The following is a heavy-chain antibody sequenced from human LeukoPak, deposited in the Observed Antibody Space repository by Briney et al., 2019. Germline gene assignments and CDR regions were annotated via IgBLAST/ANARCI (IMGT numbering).Heavy chain of an antibody. Sequence: SETLSLTCTVSGGSLSGYYWGWIRQPAGKGLEWIGRIYTSGSTNYNPSLESRVTMSVDTSKNQFSLTLSSVTAADTAFYYCARGGQEELPHYFDYWGQGTLVTVSS. CDR1: GGSLSGYY. CDR3: ARGGQEELPHYFDY. J-gene: IGHJ4*02. D-gene: IGHD1-26*01. CDR2: IYTSGST. V-gene: IGHV4-4*07.